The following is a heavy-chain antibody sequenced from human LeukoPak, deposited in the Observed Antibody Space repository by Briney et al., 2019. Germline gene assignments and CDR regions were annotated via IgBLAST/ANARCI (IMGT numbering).Heavy chain of an antibody. CDR3: ARAWLRLNPYFDY. D-gene: IGHD5-12*01. CDR1: GYTFTGYY. J-gene: IGHJ4*02. CDR2: INPNSGGT. V-gene: IGHV1-2*02. Sequence: ASVKVSCKASGYTFTGYYMHWVRQAPGQGLEWMGWINPNSGGTSYAQKFQGRVTMTRDTSISTSYMELSRLRSDDTAVYYCARAWLRLNPYFDYWGQGTLVTVST.